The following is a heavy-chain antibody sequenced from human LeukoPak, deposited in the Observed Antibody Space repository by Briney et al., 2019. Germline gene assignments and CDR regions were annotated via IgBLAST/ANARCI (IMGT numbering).Heavy chain of an antibody. CDR1: GFTFDDYA. CDR2: ISWNSGSI. Sequence: HPGGSLRLSCAASGFTFDDYAMHWVRHAPGKGLEWVSGISWNSGSIVYADSVKGRFTISRDNAKNSLYLQMNSLRAEDTALYYCAKDIGDIVVVPAAKKRYYYYYMDVWGKGTTVTVSS. CDR3: AKDIGDIVVVPAAKKRYYYYYMDV. V-gene: IGHV3-9*01. J-gene: IGHJ6*03. D-gene: IGHD2-2*01.